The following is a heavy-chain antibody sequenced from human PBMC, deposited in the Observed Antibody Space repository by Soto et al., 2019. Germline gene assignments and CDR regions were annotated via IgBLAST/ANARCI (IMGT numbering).Heavy chain of an antibody. CDR3: ATPRRPGHYYGSTSYMGAFDI. D-gene: IGHD3-10*01. V-gene: IGHV3-20*01. CDR2: INWNGGST. Sequence: EVQLVESGGGVVRPGGSLRLSCAASGFTFDDYGMSWVRQAPGKGLEWVSGINWNGGSTGYADSVKGRFTISRDNAKKSLYLEMNSLRAEHTALYHCATPRRPGHYYGSTSYMGAFDIWGQGPMVTVAS. J-gene: IGHJ3*02. CDR1: GFTFDDYG.